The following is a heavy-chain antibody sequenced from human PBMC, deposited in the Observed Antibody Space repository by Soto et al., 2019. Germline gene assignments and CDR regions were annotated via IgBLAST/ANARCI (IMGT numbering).Heavy chain of an antibody. Sequence: QMQLQESGPGLVKPAETLSLTCTVSGGSVSSGNYYWSWIRQPPGKGLDWIGYIYNTGRTNYNPSLKSRVTMSLDTSKNQFSLKMDSVNAADTAIYYCTGMPVTTTNWLDHWGQGTLVIVSS. CDR1: GGSVSSGNYY. CDR3: TGMPVTTTNWLDH. CDR2: IYNTGRT. V-gene: IGHV4-61*01. D-gene: IGHD3-22*01. J-gene: IGHJ5*02.